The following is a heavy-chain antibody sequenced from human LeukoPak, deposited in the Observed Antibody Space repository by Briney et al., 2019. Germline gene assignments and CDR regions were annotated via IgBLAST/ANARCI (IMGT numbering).Heavy chain of an antibody. CDR3: ARDQYYYDSEAGYFDY. J-gene: IGHJ4*02. Sequence: PSETLSLTCSVSGGSISSSNYYWSWIRQPAGKGLEWIGRIYTSGSTNYNPSLKSRVTMSVDTSKNQFSLKLSSVTAADTAVYYCARDQYYYDSEAGYFDYWGQGTLVTVSS. CDR2: IYTSGST. D-gene: IGHD3-22*01. V-gene: IGHV4-61*02. CDR1: GGSISSSNYY.